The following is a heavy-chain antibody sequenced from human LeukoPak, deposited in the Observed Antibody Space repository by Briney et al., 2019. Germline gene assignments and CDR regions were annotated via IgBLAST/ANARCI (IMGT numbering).Heavy chain of an antibody. D-gene: IGHD1-7*01. J-gene: IGHJ4*02. CDR3: ASSTTGTKHRLSYLKLNY. V-gene: IGHV4-34*01. CDR2: INHSGST. Sequence: PGGSLRLSCAASEFTFSNYLMSWVRQPPGKGLEWIGEINHSGSTNYNPSLKSRVTISVDTSKHQFSLKLSSVTAADTAVYYCASSTTGTKHRLSYLKLNYWGQGTLVTVSS. CDR1: EFTFSNYL.